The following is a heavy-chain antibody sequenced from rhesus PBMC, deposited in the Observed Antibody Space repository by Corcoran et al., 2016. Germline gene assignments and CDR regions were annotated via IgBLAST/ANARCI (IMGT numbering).Heavy chain of an antibody. CDR3: ARGYSSRA. V-gene: IGHV4-147*01. Sequence: QLQLQESGPGLVKPSETLSLTCAVSGASISSNWLSWIRQPPGKGVEWIGCICGMGGSTSYNPHLRSRVTISTDTSKNQLSLKLIAVTAADTAVYYCARGYSSRAWGQGVMVTVTS. J-gene: IGHJ4*01. CDR2: ICGMGGST. CDR1: GASISSNW. D-gene: IGHD6-19*01.